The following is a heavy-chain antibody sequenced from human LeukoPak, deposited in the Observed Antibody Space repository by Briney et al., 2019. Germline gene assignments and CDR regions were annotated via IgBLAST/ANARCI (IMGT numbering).Heavy chain of an antibody. Sequence: PTGGSLRLSCAASGFTFSSYAMHWVRQAPGKGLEWVAVISYDGSNKYYADSVKGRFTISRGNSKNTLYLQMNSLRAEDTAVYYCASAGYSSGWSFDYWGQGTLVTVSS. CDR1: GFTFSSYA. D-gene: IGHD6-19*01. CDR2: ISYDGSNK. J-gene: IGHJ4*02. V-gene: IGHV3-30*04. CDR3: ASAGYSSGWSFDY.